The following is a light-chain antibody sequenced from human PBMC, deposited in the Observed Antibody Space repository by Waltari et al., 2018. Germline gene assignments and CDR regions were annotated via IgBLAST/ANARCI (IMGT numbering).Light chain of an antibody. Sequence: SSELTQDPAVSVAVGQTVWITCQGDSLRAYYANWYHQKPGQAPLLVKYGKNNRPSGMPAGLSGSYSGETASLTITGGQAEDEGADYCSSRGSSGHPFVFGSGTKLTVL. J-gene: IGLJ1*01. CDR2: GKN. CDR1: SLRAYY. V-gene: IGLV3-19*01. CDR3: SSRGSSGHPFV.